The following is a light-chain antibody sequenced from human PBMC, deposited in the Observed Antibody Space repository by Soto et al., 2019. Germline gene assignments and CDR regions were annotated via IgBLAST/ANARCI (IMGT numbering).Light chain of an antibody. V-gene: IGKV1-5*03. CDR3: QQYKAYPYT. CDR2: KAS. CDR1: QSLNIW. Sequence: DIEMTQSPSTLSASVGDRVTTTCRATQSLNIWLAWYQQKPGKAPKLLISKASSLESGVPSRFSGSGSGTEFSLTISSLQPDDFATYYCQQYKAYPYTFGQGTKLEMK. J-gene: IGKJ2*01.